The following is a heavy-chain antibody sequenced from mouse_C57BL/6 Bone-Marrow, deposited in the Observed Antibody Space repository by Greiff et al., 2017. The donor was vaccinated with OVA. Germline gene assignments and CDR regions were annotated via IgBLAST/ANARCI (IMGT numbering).Heavy chain of an antibody. V-gene: IGHV5-4*01. Sequence: EVQLVESGGGLVKPGGSLKLSCAASGFTFSSYAMSWVRQTPEKRLEWVATISDGGSYTYYPDNVKGRFTISRDNAKNNLYLQMSHLKSEDTAMYYCARVGYYGSSDFDYWGQGTTLTVSS. CDR1: GFTFSSYA. CDR2: ISDGGSYT. J-gene: IGHJ2*01. CDR3: ARVGYYGSSDFDY. D-gene: IGHD1-1*01.